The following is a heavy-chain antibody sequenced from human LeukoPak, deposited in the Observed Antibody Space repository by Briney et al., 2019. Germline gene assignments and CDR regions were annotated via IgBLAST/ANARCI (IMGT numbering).Heavy chain of an antibody. CDR1: GFTFDDYA. D-gene: IGHD4-11*01. J-gene: IGHJ5*02. V-gene: IGHV3-9*01. CDR3: AKDGSGRQTTVTTAGWFDP. CDR2: ISWNSGSI. Sequence: GGSLRLSCAASGFTFDDYAMHWVRHAPGKGLEWVSGISWNSGSIGYADSVKGRFTISRDNAKNSLYLQMNSLRAEDTALYYCAKDGSGRQTTVTTAGWFDPWGQGTLVTVSS.